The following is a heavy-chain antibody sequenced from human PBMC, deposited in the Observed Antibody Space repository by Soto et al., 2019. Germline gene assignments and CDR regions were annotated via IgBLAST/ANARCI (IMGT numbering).Heavy chain of an antibody. Sequence: EVQLVESGGGLVKPGGSLRLSCAASGFTFSNAWMSWVRQAPGKGLEWVGRIKSKTDGGTTDYAAPVKGRFTISRDDSKNTLYLQMNSLKTEDTAVYYCTAWKRITMVRGVHPDAFDIWGQGTMVTVSS. CDR3: TAWKRITMVRGVHPDAFDI. J-gene: IGHJ3*02. CDR2: IKSKTDGGTT. D-gene: IGHD3-10*01. CDR1: GFTFSNAW. V-gene: IGHV3-15*01.